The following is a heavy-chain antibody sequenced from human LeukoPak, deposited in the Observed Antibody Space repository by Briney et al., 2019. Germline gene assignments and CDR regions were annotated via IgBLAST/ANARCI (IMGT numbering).Heavy chain of an antibody. CDR2: IIPIFGTA. V-gene: IGHV1-69*01. J-gene: IGHJ4*02. D-gene: IGHD2-2*01. Sequence: GSSVKVSCKASGGTFSSYAISWVRQAPGQGLEWMGGIIPIFGTANYAQKFQGRVTITADESTSTAYMELSSLRSEDTAVYYCARAGVGVGNLTYCSSTSCYSDYWGQGTLVTVSS. CDR1: GGTFSSYA. CDR3: ARAGVGVGNLTYCSSTSCYSDY.